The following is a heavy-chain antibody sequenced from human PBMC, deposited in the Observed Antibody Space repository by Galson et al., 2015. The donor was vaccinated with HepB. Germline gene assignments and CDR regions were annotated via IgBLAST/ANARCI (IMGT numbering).Heavy chain of an antibody. D-gene: IGHD1-20*01. V-gene: IGHV3-33*01. Sequence: SLRLSCAASGFTFSSYGMHWVRQAPGKGLEWVAVIWYDGSNKYYADSVKGRFTTSRDNSKNTLYLQMNSLRAEDTAVYYCARSSTGIMITGAFDIWGQGTMVTVSS. CDR1: GFTFSSYG. CDR2: IWYDGSNK. J-gene: IGHJ3*02. CDR3: ARSSTGIMITGAFDI.